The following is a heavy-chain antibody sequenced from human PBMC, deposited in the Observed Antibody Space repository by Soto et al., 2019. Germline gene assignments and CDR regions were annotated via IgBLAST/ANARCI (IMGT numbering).Heavy chain of an antibody. CDR1: GGSISSYY. V-gene: IGHV4-59*01. Sequence: SETLSLTCTVSGGSISSYYWSWIGQPPGKGLEWIGYIYYSGSTNYNPSLKSRVTISVDTSKNQFSLKLSSVTAADTAVYYCARGEAGYYYDSSGYTVTPSAFDIWGQGTMVTVSS. CDR3: ARGEAGYYYDSSGYTVTPSAFDI. CDR2: IYYSGST. D-gene: IGHD3-22*01. J-gene: IGHJ3*02.